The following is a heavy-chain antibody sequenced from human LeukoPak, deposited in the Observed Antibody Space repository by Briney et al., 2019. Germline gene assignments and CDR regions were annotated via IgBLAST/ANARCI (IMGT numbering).Heavy chain of an antibody. V-gene: IGHV4-38-2*02. Sequence: SETLSLTCTVSGYSISSGYYWGWIRQPPGKGLEWIGSIYHSGSTYYNPSLKSRVTISVGTSKNQFSLKLSSVTAADTAVYYCARLGSVVRRRIAAAGGGTSWFDPWGQGTLVTVSS. D-gene: IGHD6-13*01. CDR3: ARLGSVVRRRIAAAGGGTSWFDP. CDR1: GYSISSGYY. J-gene: IGHJ5*02. CDR2: IYHSGST.